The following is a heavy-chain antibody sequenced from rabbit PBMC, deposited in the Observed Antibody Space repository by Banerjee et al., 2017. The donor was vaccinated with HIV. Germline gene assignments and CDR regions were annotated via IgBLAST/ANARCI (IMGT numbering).Heavy chain of an antibody. CDR3: ARATYGDFYFDL. CDR2: LYISSGST. V-gene: IGHV1S40*01. D-gene: IGHD2-1*01. J-gene: IGHJ4*01. Sequence: QSLEESGGDLVKPGGTLTLTCKASGIDFSSYYYMCWVRQAPGKGLEWIACLYISSGSTWYATWAKGRFTISKTSSTTVTLQMTSLTAVDTATYFCARATYGDFYFDLWGQGTLVTVS. CDR1: GIDFSSYYY.